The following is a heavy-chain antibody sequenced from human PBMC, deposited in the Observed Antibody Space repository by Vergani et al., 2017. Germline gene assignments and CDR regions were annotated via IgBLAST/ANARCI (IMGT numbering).Heavy chain of an antibody. J-gene: IGHJ4*02. CDR2: IIPIFGTA. CDR3: ARGADYGDYVGAG. CDR1: GGTFSSYA. V-gene: IGHV1-69*01. D-gene: IGHD4-17*01. Sequence: QVQLVQSGAEVKKPGSSVKVSCKASGGTFSSYAISWVRQAPGQGLEWMGGIIPIFGTANYAQKFQGRVTITADESTSTADMEQSSLRTEDTAVYYCARGADYGDYVGAGWGQGTLVTVSS.